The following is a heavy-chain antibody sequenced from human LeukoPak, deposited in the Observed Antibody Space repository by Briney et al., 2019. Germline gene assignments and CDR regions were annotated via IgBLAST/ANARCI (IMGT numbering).Heavy chain of an antibody. Sequence: SETLSLTCTVSGGSISSYYWSWIRQPPGKELEWIGYIYYSGSTNCNPSLKSRVTISVDTSKNQFSLKLNSVTAADTAVYYCARDTTGYYYYGMDVWGQGTTVTVSS. D-gene: IGHD4-17*01. CDR1: GGSISSYY. V-gene: IGHV4-59*01. CDR3: ARDTTGYYYYGMDV. CDR2: IYYSGST. J-gene: IGHJ6*02.